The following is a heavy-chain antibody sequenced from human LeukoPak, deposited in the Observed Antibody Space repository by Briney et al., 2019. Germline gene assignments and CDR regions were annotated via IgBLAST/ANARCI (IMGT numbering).Heavy chain of an antibody. CDR2: ISYDGSNK. Sequence: GGSLRLSCAASGFTFSSYGMHWVRQAPGKGLEWVAVISYDGSNKYYADSVKGRFTISRDNSKNTLYLQMNSLRAEDTAVYYCAKDRRGGGYCSSTSCFRPFDPWGQGTLVTVSS. J-gene: IGHJ5*02. D-gene: IGHD2-2*01. CDR1: GFTFSSYG. CDR3: AKDRRGGGYCSSTSCFRPFDP. V-gene: IGHV3-30*18.